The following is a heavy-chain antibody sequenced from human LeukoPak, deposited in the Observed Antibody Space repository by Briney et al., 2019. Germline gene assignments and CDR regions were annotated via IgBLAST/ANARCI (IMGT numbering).Heavy chain of an antibody. CDR1: GFTFSSYA. CDR2: ISGSGGST. V-gene: IGHV3-23*01. D-gene: IGHD2-2*02. CDR3: AKVGCSSTSCYTWLLDGMDV. J-gene: IGHJ6*02. Sequence: GGSLRLSCAASGFTFSSYAMSWVRQAPGKGLEWVSAISGSGGSTYYADSVKGRFTISRDNSKNTLYLQMNSLRAEDTAVYYCAKVGCSSTSCYTWLLDGMDVWGQGTTVTVSS.